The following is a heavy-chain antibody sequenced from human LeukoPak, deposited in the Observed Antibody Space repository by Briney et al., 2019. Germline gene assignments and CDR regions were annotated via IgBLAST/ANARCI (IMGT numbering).Heavy chain of an antibody. J-gene: IGHJ4*02. CDR1: GYPISSGYY. CDR3: ARDMDIVVVPAAIGY. D-gene: IGHD2-2*03. Sequence: KPSETLSLTCTVSGYPISSGYYWGWIRQPPGKGLEWIGSIYHSGSTYYNPSLKSRVTISVDTSKNQFSLKLSSVTAADTAVYYCARDMDIVVVPAAIGYWGQGTLVTVSS. V-gene: IGHV4-38-2*02. CDR2: IYHSGST.